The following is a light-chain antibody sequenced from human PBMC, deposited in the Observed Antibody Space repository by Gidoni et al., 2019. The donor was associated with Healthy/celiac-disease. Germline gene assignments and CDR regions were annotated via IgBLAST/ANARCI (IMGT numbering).Light chain of an antibody. CDR2: LGS. V-gene: IGKV2-28*01. Sequence: DIVMTQSPLSMPVTPVEPASISCRSIQSLLHSNGYNYLDWYLQKPGQSPQLLLDLGSNRASGVPDRVSGSGSGTDFTLKISRVEAEDVGVYYCMQALQIALTFGGGTKVEIK. CDR3: MQALQIALT. J-gene: IGKJ4*01. CDR1: QSLLHSNGYNY.